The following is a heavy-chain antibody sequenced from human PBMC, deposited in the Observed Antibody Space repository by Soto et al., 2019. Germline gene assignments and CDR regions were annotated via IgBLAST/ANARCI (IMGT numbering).Heavy chain of an antibody. CDR2: NWHDGGNE. V-gene: IGHV3-33*01. CDR1: GFTFSDYN. CDR3: ARESTIQPVYFGEAFVDY. D-gene: IGHD5-18*01. J-gene: IGHJ4*02. Sequence: QVQLVESGVGVVHPGTSLRLSCAATGFTFSDYNMHWVRQAPGKGLEWVAINWHDGGNEFDAHSVRGRFTVSRDNAEETLYLQMNRLRGADSAIYSCARESTIQPVYFGEAFVDYWGKGALVTVAT.